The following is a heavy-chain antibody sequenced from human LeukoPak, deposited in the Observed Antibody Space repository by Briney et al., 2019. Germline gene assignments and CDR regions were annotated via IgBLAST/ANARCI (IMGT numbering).Heavy chain of an antibody. CDR1: GGSISSSSYY. CDR2: IYYSGST. V-gene: IGHV4-39*01. D-gene: IGHD3-22*01. Sequence: SETLSLTCTVSGGSISSSSYYWGWIRQPPGKGLEWIGSIYYSGSTYYNPSLKSRVTISVDTSKNQFSLKLSSVTAADTAVYYCARTPYYYDSSGYYYFDYWGQRTLVTVSS. J-gene: IGHJ4*02. CDR3: ARTPYYYDSSGYYYFDY.